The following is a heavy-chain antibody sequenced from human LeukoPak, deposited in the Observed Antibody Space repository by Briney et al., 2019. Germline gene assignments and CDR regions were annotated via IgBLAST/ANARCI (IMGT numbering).Heavy chain of an antibody. CDR3: ARMYYDILTGYPNDAFDI. CDR2: IYYSGIT. CDR1: GASISGSSHYF. Sequence: SETLSLTCTVSGASISGSSHYFWGWIRQTPGKGLEWIGSIYYSGITYYTPSLKSRLTISVDTSRNQFSLKLSSVTAADTAVYYCARMYYDILTGYPNDAFDIWGQGTMVTVSS. V-gene: IGHV4-39*07. D-gene: IGHD3-9*01. J-gene: IGHJ3*02.